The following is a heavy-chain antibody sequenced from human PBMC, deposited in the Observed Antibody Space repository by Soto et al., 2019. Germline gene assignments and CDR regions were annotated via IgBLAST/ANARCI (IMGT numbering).Heavy chain of an antibody. J-gene: IGHJ4*02. CDR1: GFTFRSYA. D-gene: IGHD1-1*01. Sequence: GRPMRLSCTVSGFTFRSYASNRLRHAPGKGLECVSVSSGSGDSTYYADSVKGRFTISRDNSTYTLYLQMNSLRTEDTAVYNCARRRPGTYFDYWGQGTLVTVSS. V-gene: IGHV3-23*01. CDR3: ARRRPGTYFDY. CDR2: SSGSGDST.